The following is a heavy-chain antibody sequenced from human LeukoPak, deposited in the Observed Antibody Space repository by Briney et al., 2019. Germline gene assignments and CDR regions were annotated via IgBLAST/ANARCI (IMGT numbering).Heavy chain of an antibody. D-gene: IGHD6-6*01. CDR3: ARRRSGSSGPPSDH. CDR2: MNPNSGNT. V-gene: IGHV1-8*01. Sequence: ASVKVSCKASGYTFTSYDINWVRQATGQGLEWMGWMNPNSGNTGYAQKFQGRVNMTRNTSISTAYMELSSLESEDTAIYYCARRRSGSSGPPSDHWGQGTLVTVSS. CDR1: GYTFTSYD. J-gene: IGHJ4*02.